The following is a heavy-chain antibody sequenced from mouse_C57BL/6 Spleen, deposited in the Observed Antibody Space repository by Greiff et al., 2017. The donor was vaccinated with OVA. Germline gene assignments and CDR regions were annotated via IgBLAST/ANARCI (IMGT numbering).Heavy chain of an antibody. J-gene: IGHJ1*03. CDR2: IYPGDGDT. Sequence: QVQLQQSGAELVKPGASVKISCKASGYAFSSYWMNWVKQRPGKGLEWIGQIYPGDGDTNYNGKFKGKATLTADKSSSTAYMQLSSLTSEDSAVYFCARDDYGSSSDRYFDVWGTGTTVTVAS. CDR3: ARDDYGSSSDRYFDV. D-gene: IGHD1-1*01. V-gene: IGHV1-80*01. CDR1: GYAFSSYW.